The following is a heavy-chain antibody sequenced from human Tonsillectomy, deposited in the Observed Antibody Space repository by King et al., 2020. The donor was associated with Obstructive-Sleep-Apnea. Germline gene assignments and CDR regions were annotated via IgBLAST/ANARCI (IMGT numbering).Heavy chain of an antibody. CDR2: IYPGDSDT. CDR1: GYNFTNFW. D-gene: IGHD6-19*01. Sequence: QLVQSGAEIKKPGESLKISCKTSGYNFTNFWIAWVRQVPGRGLEWMGIIYPGDSDTRYSPSLQGQVTISADKSISTTYLQWSTLKASDTAVYYCAGHKDSRSVAATGFYYGMDVWGQGTTVTVSS. CDR3: AGHKDSRSVAATGFYYGMDV. J-gene: IGHJ6*02. V-gene: IGHV5-51*01.